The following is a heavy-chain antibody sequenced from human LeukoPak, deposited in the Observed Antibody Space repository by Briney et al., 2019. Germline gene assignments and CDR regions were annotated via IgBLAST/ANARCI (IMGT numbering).Heavy chain of an antibody. Sequence: ASETLSLTCTVSGVSVSSGSYYWSWIRQPPGKGLEWIGYIYYSGSTNYNPSLKSRVTISVDTSKNQFSLKLSSVTAADTAVYYCTRTRTTPTFGVVTDPYDALDTWGRGAMVIVSS. CDR2: IYYSGST. J-gene: IGHJ3*02. CDR1: GVSVSSGSYY. V-gene: IGHV4-61*01. D-gene: IGHD3-3*01. CDR3: TRTRTTPTFGVVTDPYDALDT.